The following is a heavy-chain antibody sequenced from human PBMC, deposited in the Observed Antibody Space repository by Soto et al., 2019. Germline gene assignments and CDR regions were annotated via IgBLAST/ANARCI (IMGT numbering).Heavy chain of an antibody. CDR3: ARVKATTRPHAFDI. V-gene: IGHV1-69*02. J-gene: IGHJ3*02. CDR2: IIPILGIA. Sequence: QVQLVQSGAEVKKPGSSVKVSCKASGGTFSSYTISWVRQAPGQGLEWMGRIIPILGIANYAQKFQGRVTITADKSSSTAYMELSSLRSEDTAVYYCARVKATTRPHAFDIWGQGTMVTVSS. CDR1: GGTFSSYT. D-gene: IGHD4-17*01.